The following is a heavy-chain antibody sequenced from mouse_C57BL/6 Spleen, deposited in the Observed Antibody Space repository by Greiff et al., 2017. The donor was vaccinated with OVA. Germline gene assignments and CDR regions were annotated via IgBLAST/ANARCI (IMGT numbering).Heavy chain of an antibody. CDR3: ARGGYYGSSY. CDR1: GYAFSSYW. D-gene: IGHD1-1*01. V-gene: IGHV1-80*01. Sequence: VKLQESGAELVKPGASVKISCKASGYAFSSYWMNWVKQRPGKGLEWIGQIYPGDGDTNYNGKFKGKATLTADKSSSTAYMQLSSLTSEDSAVYFCARGGYYGSSYWGQGTTLTVSS. J-gene: IGHJ2*01. CDR2: IYPGDGDT.